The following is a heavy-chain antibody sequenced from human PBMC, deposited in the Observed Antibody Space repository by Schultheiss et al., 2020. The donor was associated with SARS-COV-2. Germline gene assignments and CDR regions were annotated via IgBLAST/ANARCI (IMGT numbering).Heavy chain of an antibody. CDR1: GFSLSTSGMC. J-gene: IGHJ4*02. CDR3: ARIGEMATISFDY. D-gene: IGHD5-24*01. Sequence: LRLSCTFSGFSLSTSGMCVSWIRQPPGKALEWLARIDWDDDKYYSTSLKSRLTISKDTSKSQVVLTMTNMDPVDTATYYCARIGEMATISFDYWGQGTLVTVSS. V-gene: IGHV2-70*11. CDR2: IDWDDDK.